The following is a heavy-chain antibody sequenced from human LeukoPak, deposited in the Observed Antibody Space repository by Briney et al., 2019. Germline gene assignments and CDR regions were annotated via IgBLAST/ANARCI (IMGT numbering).Heavy chain of an antibody. J-gene: IGHJ4*02. Sequence: GASVNVSCKASGYIFTSYGISWVRQAPGQGLAWMGWISAYNGNTNYAQKLQGRVTMTTDTSTSTAYMELRSLRSDDTAVYYCARDYYYDSSGDFDYWGQGTLVTVSS. CDR1: GYIFTSYG. CDR2: ISAYNGNT. V-gene: IGHV1-18*01. D-gene: IGHD3-22*01. CDR3: ARDYYYDSSGDFDY.